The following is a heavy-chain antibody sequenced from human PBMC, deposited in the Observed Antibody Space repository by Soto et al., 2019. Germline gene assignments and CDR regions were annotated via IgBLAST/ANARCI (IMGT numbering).Heavy chain of an antibody. D-gene: IGHD1-26*01. J-gene: IGHJ4*02. V-gene: IGHV4-4*02. CDR1: GGSISNSNW. Sequence: QVQLQESGPGLVKPSGTLSLTCAVFGGSISNSNWWTWVRQPPGKGLDWIGEIFHSGSTNYNSSLMGRVTISVDKANNQFSLKLSSGTAADTAVYYCAHRPIVGAAIWGQGTLVTVSS. CDR2: IFHSGST. CDR3: AHRPIVGAAI.